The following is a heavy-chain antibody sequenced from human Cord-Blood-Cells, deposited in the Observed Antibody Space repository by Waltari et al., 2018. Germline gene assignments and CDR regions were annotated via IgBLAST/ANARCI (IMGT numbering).Heavy chain of an antibody. V-gene: IGHV1-69*09. J-gene: IGHJ4*02. CDR3: AREAAAYYFDY. CDR2: ISPILCIA. D-gene: IGHD6-13*01. Sequence: QVQLVQSGAEVKKPGSSVKVSCKASGGTFSSYAISWVRQAPGQGLEWMGRISPILCIANYVQKFQGRGTITADKSTSTADMELSSLRSEDTAVYYGAREAAAYYFDYWGQGTLVTVSS. CDR1: GGTFSSYA.